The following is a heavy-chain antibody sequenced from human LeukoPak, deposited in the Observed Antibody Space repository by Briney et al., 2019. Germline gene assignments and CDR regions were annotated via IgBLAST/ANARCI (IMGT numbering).Heavy chain of an antibody. J-gene: IGHJ4*02. CDR3: ARDPVYYDY. V-gene: IGHV1-46*01. Sequence: ASVNLACKASGYTFTCSCMHWVRNRPGQGLEWMGIINLSGGSTSYAQKFQGRVTMTRDTSTSTVYMELSSLRSEDTAVYYCARDPVYYDYWGQGPVVTVSS. CDR1: GYTFTCSC. CDR2: INLSGGST.